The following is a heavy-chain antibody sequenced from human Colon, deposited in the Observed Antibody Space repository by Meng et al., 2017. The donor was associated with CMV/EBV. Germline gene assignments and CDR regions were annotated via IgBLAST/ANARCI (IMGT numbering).Heavy chain of an antibody. J-gene: IGHJ4*02. CDR3: ARDPLQLGVNDSFDY. CDR1: GFTFSNFA. D-gene: IGHD1-7*01. CDR2: ISHDGRNQ. V-gene: IGHV3-30*04. Sequence: GGSLRLSCAASGFTFSNFAMHWVRQAPGKGLEWVALISHDGRNQFYADSVKGRVKGRFTISRDNSKSTLYLQINSLRAEDTAVYYCARDPLQLGVNDSFDYWGQGTLVTVSS.